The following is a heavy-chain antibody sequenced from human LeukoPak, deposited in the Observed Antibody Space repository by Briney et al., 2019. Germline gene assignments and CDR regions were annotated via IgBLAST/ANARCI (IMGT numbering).Heavy chain of an antibody. V-gene: IGHV3-23*01. CDR1: GFTFSSYA. CDR2: ISGSGGST. D-gene: IGHD1-26*01. CDR3: ARRYLVGATYLDY. J-gene: IGHJ4*02. Sequence: GGSLRLSCAASGFTFSSYAMSWVRQAPGKGLEWVSAISGSGGSTYYADSVKGRFTISRGNSKNTLYLQMNSLRAEDTAVYYCARRYLVGATYLDYWGQGTLVTVSS.